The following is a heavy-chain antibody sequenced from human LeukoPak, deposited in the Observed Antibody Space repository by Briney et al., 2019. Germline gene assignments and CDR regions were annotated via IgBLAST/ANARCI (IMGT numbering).Heavy chain of an antibody. CDR3: ARGGQWDAFDI. V-gene: IGHV4-59*01. J-gene: IGHJ3*02. D-gene: IGHD6-19*01. CDR1: GGSISSYY. CDR2: IYYSGST. Sequence: SETLSLTCTVSGGSISSYYWSWIRQPPGKGLEWIGYIYYSGSTNYNPSLKSRVTISVDTSKNQFSLKLSSVTAADTAVYYCARGGQWDAFDIWGQGTMVTISS.